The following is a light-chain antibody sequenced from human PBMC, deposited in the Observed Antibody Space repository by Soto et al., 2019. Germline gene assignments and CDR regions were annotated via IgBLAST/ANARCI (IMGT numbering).Light chain of an antibody. J-gene: IGLJ1*01. Sequence: QSALTQPASVSGSPGQSITISCTGTSSDVGGYNYVSWYQQHPGKAPKLMIYDVSNRPSGVANRFSGSKSGTTASLTISGLQAEDEAEYYCSSYTSSSTLLYVFGTGTKVTVL. CDR3: SSYTSSSTLLYV. V-gene: IGLV2-14*01. CDR1: SSDVGGYNY. CDR2: DVS.